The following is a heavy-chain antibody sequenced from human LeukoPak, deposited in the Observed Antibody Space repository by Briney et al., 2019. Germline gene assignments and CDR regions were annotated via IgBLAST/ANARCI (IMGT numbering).Heavy chain of an antibody. CDR1: GFTFSSYE. CDR3: ARRRGRIAFDFDY. CDR2: ISSSGSTI. Sequence: GGSLRLSCAASGFTFSSYEMNWVRQAPGKGLEWVSYISSSGSTIYYADSGKGRFTISRDNAKKPLYLQMNSLRAEDTAVYYCARRRGRIAFDFDYWGQGTPVTVSS. V-gene: IGHV3-48*03. J-gene: IGHJ4*02. D-gene: IGHD3-16*02.